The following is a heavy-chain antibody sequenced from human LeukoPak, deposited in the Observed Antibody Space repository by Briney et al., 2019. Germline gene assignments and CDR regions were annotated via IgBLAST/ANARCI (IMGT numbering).Heavy chain of an antibody. V-gene: IGHV3-74*01. CDR3: ARGQSSGWYPD. J-gene: IGHJ4*02. D-gene: IGHD6-19*01. CDR2: INNDGSNT. Sequence: PGGSLRLSCAASGFTFSTYWMHWVRQAPGKGLVWVSRINNDGSNTGYADSVKGRFTTSRDNVKNMVYLQMNSLTAEDTAVYYCARGQSSGWYPDWGQGTLVTVSS. CDR1: GFTFSTYW.